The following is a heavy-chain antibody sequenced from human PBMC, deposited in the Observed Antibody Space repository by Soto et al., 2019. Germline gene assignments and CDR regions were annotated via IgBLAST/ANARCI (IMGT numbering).Heavy chain of an antibody. D-gene: IGHD3-3*01. CDR3: ARCVSITIFGVVPIYYYYGMDV. CDR2: ISAYNGNT. J-gene: IGHJ6*02. Sequence: ASVKVSCKASGYTFTSYDINWVRQATGQGLEWMGWISAYNGNTNYAQKLQGRVTMTTDTSTSTAYMELRSLRSDDTAVYYCARCVSITIFGVVPIYYYYGMDVWGQGTTVTVSS. CDR1: GYTFTSYD. V-gene: IGHV1-18*01.